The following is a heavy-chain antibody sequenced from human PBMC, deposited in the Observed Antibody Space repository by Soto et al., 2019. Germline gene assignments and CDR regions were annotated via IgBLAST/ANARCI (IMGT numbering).Heavy chain of an antibody. CDR1: GGTFSSYA. CDR2: IIPIFGTA. CDR3: ARGLYYDFWSGYYRGGTFDI. D-gene: IGHD3-3*01. Sequence: SVKVSCKASGGTFSSYAISWVRQAPEQGLEWMGGIIPIFGTANYAQKFQGRVTITADESTSTAYMELSSLRSEDTAVYYCARGLYYDFWSGYYRGGTFDIWGQGTMVTVSS. J-gene: IGHJ3*02. V-gene: IGHV1-69*13.